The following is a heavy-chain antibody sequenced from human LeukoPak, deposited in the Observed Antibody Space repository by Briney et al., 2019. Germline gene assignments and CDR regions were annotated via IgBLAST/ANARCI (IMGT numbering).Heavy chain of an antibody. CDR3: ASGGAVAGRYYGMDV. CDR1: GGTFSSYA. Sequence: SVKVSCKASGGTFSSYAISWVRQAPGQGLEWMGGIIPIFGTANYAQKFQGRVTITADESTSTAYMELSSLRSEDAAVYYCASGGAVAGRYYGMDVWGQGITVTVSS. V-gene: IGHV1-69*13. D-gene: IGHD6-19*01. CDR2: IIPIFGTA. J-gene: IGHJ6*02.